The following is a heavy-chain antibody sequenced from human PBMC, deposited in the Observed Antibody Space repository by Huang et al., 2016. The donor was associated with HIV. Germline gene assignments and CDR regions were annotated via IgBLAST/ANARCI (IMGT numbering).Heavy chain of an antibody. D-gene: IGHD3-10*01. CDR3: SRALYYHGSGSYSDY. CDR2: IYYRGRT. CDR1: GDSIGSGGHY. V-gene: IGHV4-30-4*08. J-gene: IGHJ4*02. Sequence: QVQLQESGLGLVKPSQTLSLTCTVSGDSIGSGGHYWSWIRQPPGKGLEWIGVIYYRGRTYHNPSLKSRVTISVDTSKNQFSLKLSSVTAADTAVYFCSRALYYHGSGSYSDYWGRGTLVTVSS.